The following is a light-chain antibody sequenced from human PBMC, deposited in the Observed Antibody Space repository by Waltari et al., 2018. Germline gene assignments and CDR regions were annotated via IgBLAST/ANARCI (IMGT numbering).Light chain of an antibody. J-gene: IGKJ2*02. Sequence: DIQITQSPSTLSASVGDRVTITCRASQSISGWLAWYQQRPGKAPKVLMYQASILQGGVPSRFSGSGSGTEFTLTISSLQPDDFATYYCQQYSASPCTFGQGTRLEIK. CDR1: QSISGW. V-gene: IGKV1-5*03. CDR2: QAS. CDR3: QQYSASPCT.